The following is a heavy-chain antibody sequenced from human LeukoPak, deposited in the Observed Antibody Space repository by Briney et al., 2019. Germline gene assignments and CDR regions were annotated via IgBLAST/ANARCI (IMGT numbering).Heavy chain of an antibody. CDR2: IWYDGSHR. D-gene: IGHD5-24*01. Sequence: GRSLRLSCVASGFTFSSHGMHWVRQAPGKGLEWVAVIWYDGSHRYYPDSVKGRFTISRDNSKNTLFLQMDSLRVDDTAVYYCVRDNAAADGAIDYWGQGSLVTVSS. CDR1: GFTFSSHG. CDR3: VRDNAAADGAIDY. V-gene: IGHV3-33*01. J-gene: IGHJ4*02.